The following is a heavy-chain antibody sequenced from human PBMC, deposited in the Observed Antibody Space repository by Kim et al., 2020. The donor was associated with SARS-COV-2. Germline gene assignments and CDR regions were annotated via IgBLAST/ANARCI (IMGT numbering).Heavy chain of an antibody. CDR3: ARDRGGARIAAPFDY. V-gene: IGHV3-48*02. CDR1: GFTFSSYS. J-gene: IGHJ4*02. D-gene: IGHD6-13*01. Sequence: GGSLRLSCAASGFTFSSYSMNWVRQAPGKGLEWVSYISSSSSTKYYADSVKGRFTISRDNAKNSLYLQMNSLRDEDTAVYYCARDRGGARIAAPFDYWGQGTLVTVSS. CDR2: ISSSSSTK.